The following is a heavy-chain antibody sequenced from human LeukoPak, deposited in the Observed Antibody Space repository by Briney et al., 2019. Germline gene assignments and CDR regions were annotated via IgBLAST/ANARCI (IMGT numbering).Heavy chain of an antibody. CDR1: GYSFTSYW. D-gene: IGHD2-2*01. Sequence: GESLKISCKGSGYSFTSYWIGWVRQMPGKGLEWMGIIYPGDSDTRYSPSFQGQVTISADKSISTAYLQWSSLKASDTAMYCCARRPDCSSTNCYGFDYWGQGTLVTVSS. CDR3: ARRPDCSSTNCYGFDY. V-gene: IGHV5-51*01. J-gene: IGHJ4*02. CDR2: IYPGDSDT.